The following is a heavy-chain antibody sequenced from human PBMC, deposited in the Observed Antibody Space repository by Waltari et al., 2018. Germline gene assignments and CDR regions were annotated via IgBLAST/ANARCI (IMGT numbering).Heavy chain of an antibody. CDR2: IYHSGST. CDR3: ARPDYDSSGSIDY. D-gene: IGHD3-22*01. V-gene: IGHV4-38-2*01. Sequence: QVQLQESGPGLVQPSAPLSLTCAVSGYSISSGSYWVSIRQPPGKGLEWIGSIYHSGSTYYNPSLKSRVTISVDTSKNQFSLKLSSVTAADTAVYYCARPDYDSSGSIDYWGQGTLVTVSS. J-gene: IGHJ4*02. CDR1: GYSISSGSY.